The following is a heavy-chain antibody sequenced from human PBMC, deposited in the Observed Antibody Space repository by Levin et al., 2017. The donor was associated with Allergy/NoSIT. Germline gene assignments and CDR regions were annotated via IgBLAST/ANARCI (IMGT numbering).Heavy chain of an antibody. CDR1: GFTFSNAW. D-gene: IGHD6-19*01. V-gene: IGHV3-15*01. CDR3: THSLQDSSGWFGAFDY. Sequence: GESLKISCAASGFTFSNAWMSWVRQAPGKGLEWVGRIKRKTDGGTTDYAAPVRGRFTISRDDSKNTLYLQMNSLKTEDTAVYYCTHSLQDSSGWFGAFDYWGQGTLVTVSS. J-gene: IGHJ4*02. CDR2: IKRKTDGGTT.